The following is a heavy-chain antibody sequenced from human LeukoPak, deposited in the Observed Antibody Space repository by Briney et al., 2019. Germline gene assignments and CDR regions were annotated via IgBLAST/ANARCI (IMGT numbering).Heavy chain of an antibody. CDR3: ATSGRGPAALWFDP. CDR2: FDPEDGET. V-gene: IGHV1-24*01. Sequence: ASVKVSCKVSGYTLIELVMHWVRQAPGKGLEWMGDFDPEDGETIYAQKFQGRVTMTEDTSTDTAYMELSSLRSEDTAVYYCATSGRGPAALWFDPWGQGTLVTVSS. J-gene: IGHJ5*02. CDR1: GYTLIELV. D-gene: IGHD2-2*01.